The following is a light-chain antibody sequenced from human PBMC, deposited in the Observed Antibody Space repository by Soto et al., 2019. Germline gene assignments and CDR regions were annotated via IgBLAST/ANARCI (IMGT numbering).Light chain of an antibody. CDR3: QQYYSTPLT. Sequence: SCKSSQSVLYSSNNKNYLAWYQHKPGQPPRLLIYWASTRKSGVPDRFSGSGSGTYFTLTINSLQAEDVAVYYCQQYYSTPLTFGGGTRVEI. V-gene: IGKV4-1*01. J-gene: IGKJ4*01. CDR1: QSVLYSSNNKNY. CDR2: WAS.